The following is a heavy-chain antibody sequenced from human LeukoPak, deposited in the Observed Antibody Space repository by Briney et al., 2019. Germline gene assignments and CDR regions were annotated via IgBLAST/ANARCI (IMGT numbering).Heavy chain of an antibody. D-gene: IGHD3-16*01. Sequence: GGSLRLSCVGSGLSFRSYVMSWVRKAPEKGLEWVSALSGSGESTYYADSVKGRFTISRDNSKNTMYLQMNGLRVEDTAVYYCVKVTYDYVWGSYESWGQGTLVTVSS. J-gene: IGHJ4*02. CDR1: GLSFRSYV. V-gene: IGHV3-23*01. CDR3: VKVTYDYVWGSYES. CDR2: LSGSGEST.